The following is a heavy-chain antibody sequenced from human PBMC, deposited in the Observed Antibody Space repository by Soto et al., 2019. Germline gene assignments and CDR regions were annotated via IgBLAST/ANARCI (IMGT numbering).Heavy chain of an antibody. V-gene: IGHV1-69*01. CDR1: GGTFSSYA. CDR2: IIPIFGTA. D-gene: IGHD5-18*01. Sequence: QVQLVQSGAEVKKPGSSVKVSCKASGGTFSSYAISWVRQAPGQGLEWMGGIIPIFGTANYAQKFQGSVKITADESTSTAYMELSSLRAEDTAVYYCARDQGVDTAMEMSNYYYYYGMDVWGQGTTVTVSS. J-gene: IGHJ6*02. CDR3: ARDQGVDTAMEMSNYYYYYGMDV.